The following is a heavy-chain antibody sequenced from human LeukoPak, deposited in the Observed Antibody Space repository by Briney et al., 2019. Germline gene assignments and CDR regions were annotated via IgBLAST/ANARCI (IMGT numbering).Heavy chain of an antibody. CDR2: TNHSGST. J-gene: IGHJ4*02. V-gene: IGHV4-34*01. D-gene: IGHD2-21*02. CDR1: GGSFSGYY. Sequence: SETLSLTCAVYGGSFSGYYWSWIRQPPGKGLEWIGETNHSGSTNYNPSLKSRVTISVGTSKDQFSLKLSSVTAADTAVYYCARVSPTYCGGDCYYSYYFDYWGQGTLVTVSS. CDR3: ARVSPTYCGGDCYYSYYFDY.